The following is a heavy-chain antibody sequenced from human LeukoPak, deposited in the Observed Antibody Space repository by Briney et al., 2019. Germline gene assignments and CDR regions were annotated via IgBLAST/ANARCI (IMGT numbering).Heavy chain of an antibody. V-gene: IGHV3-23*01. Sequence: GGSLRLSCAASGFTFSSYAMSWVRQAPGKGLEWVSGFSVSDGITYYADSVKGRFTISRDNSKNTLYLQMNSLRVEDTAVYYCAKIVAYYYDRAFDYWGQGTLVTVSS. CDR3: AKIVAYYYDRAFDY. CDR1: GFTFSSYA. D-gene: IGHD3-22*01. CDR2: FSVSDGIT. J-gene: IGHJ4*02.